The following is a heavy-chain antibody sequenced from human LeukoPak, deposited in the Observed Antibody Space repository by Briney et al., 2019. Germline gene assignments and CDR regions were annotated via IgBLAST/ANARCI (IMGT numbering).Heavy chain of an antibody. D-gene: IGHD2-2*01. V-gene: IGHV3-23*01. CDR1: GFTFNSYG. Sequence: GGSLRLSCEASGFTFNSYGMSWVRQAPGKGLEWVSAISGSGYTTYYADSVKGRFTISRDNSENTLYLQMNSLRAEDTAVYYCAKDSLSFAIHIVVVPAATDYWGQGTLVTVSS. CDR3: AKDSLSFAIHIVVVPAATDY. J-gene: IGHJ4*02. CDR2: ISGSGYTT.